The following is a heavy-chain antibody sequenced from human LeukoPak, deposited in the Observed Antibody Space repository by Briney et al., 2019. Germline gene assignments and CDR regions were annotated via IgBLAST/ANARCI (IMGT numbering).Heavy chain of an antibody. D-gene: IGHD5-24*01. V-gene: IGHV3-23*01. Sequence: GGSLRLSRAASGFTFSSYAMSWVRQTPGKGLEWVSTIGGSVDYTYYADSVKGRFTISRDNFRNTLFLYINSLRVDDTALYYCTKDQTGDGYNSIWGRGTLVTVSS. J-gene: IGHJ4*02. CDR3: TKDQTGDGYNSI. CDR2: IGGSVDYT. CDR1: GFTFSSYA.